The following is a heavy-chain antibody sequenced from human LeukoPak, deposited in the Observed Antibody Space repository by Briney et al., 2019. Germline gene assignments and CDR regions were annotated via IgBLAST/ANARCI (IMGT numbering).Heavy chain of an antibody. D-gene: IGHD3-22*01. J-gene: IGHJ2*01. V-gene: IGHV3-9*01. Sequence: GGSLRLSCAASGFTFDDYAMHWVRQAPGKGLEWVSGISWNSGSIGHADSVKGRFTISRDNAKNSLYLQMNSLRAEDTALYYCAKGSTTMTPWYFDLWGRGTLVTVPS. CDR2: ISWNSGSI. CDR3: AKGSTTMTPWYFDL. CDR1: GFTFDDYA.